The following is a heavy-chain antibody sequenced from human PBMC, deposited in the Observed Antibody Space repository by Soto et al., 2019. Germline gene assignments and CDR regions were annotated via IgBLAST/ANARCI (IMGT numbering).Heavy chain of an antibody. D-gene: IGHD6-19*01. CDR1: GGTFSSYA. V-gene: IGHV1-69*13. CDR3: ARAPGYSSGWYAFDY. Sequence: GASVKFSCKASGGTFSSYAISWVRQAPGQGLEWMGGIIPIFGTANYAQKFQGRVTITADESTSTAYMELSSLRSEDTAVYYCARAPGYSSGWYAFDYWGQGTLVTVSS. J-gene: IGHJ4*02. CDR2: IIPIFGTA.